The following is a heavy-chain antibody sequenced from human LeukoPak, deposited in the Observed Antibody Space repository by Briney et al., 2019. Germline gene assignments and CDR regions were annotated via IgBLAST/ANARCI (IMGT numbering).Heavy chain of an antibody. CDR2: ISGYNAYT. D-gene: IGHD2-2*01. Sequence: ASVKVSCKAPGYTFSKYGISWVRQAPGQGLEWMGWISGYNAYTHYAQKLQGRVTMTTDTSTSTAYMELRSLRSDDTAVYYCARDRRLDYQLPADNWGQGILVTVSS. J-gene: IGHJ4*02. CDR3: ARDRRLDYQLPADN. V-gene: IGHV1-18*01. CDR1: GYTFSKYG.